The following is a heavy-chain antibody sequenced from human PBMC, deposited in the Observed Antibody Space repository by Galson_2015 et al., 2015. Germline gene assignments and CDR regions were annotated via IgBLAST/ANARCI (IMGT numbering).Heavy chain of an antibody. J-gene: IGHJ4*02. Sequence: IGSIYYSGSTYYNPSLKSRVTISVDTSKNQFSLKLSSVTAADTAVYYCARLAISDSSGYYPDYWGQGTLVTVSS. CDR3: ARLAISDSSGYYPDY. V-gene: IGHV4-39*01. CDR2: IYYSGST. D-gene: IGHD3-22*01.